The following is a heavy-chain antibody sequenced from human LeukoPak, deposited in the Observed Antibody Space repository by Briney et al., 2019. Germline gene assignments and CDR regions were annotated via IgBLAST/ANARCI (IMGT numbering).Heavy chain of an antibody. CDR3: AKDRAYCNGGSCPHY. CDR2: ISVSGGST. J-gene: IGHJ4*02. CDR1: GYTFNTYA. D-gene: IGHD2-15*01. V-gene: IGHV3-23*01. Sequence: GGSLRLSCAASGYTFNTYAMSWVRQAPGKGLEWVSAISVSGGSTYYADSVKGRFTITRDNSKHTRYLQMNSLRAKDTAVYYCAKDRAYCNGGSCPHYWGQGTLVTVSS.